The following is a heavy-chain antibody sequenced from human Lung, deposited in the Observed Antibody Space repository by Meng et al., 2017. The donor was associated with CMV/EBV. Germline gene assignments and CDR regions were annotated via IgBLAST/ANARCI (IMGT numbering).Heavy chain of an antibody. Sequence: GSGVSISTDNWWSWVRQPPGKGLEWIGEIYRSGSTNYSPSLKGRVTISIDRSKNQFSLRLTSVTAADTAVYYCAKEWLDATTGQFDYWGQGTLVTVSS. CDR1: GVSISTDNW. CDR3: AKEWLDATTGQFDY. D-gene: IGHD1-26*01. V-gene: IGHV4-4*02. CDR2: IYRSGST. J-gene: IGHJ4*02.